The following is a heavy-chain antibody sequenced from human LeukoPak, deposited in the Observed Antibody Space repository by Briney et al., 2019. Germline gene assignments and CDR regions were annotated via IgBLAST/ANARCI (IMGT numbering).Heavy chain of an antibody. Sequence: SGGSLRLSCATSGFIFDDHGMSWVRQAPGKGLEWVSGISWNGGSTTYEDSVKGRFTISRDTAKNSVYLQMNSLRAEDTALYYCARDRGYSYGSNLDYWGQGILVSV. CDR3: ARDRGYSYGSNLDY. D-gene: IGHD5-18*01. V-gene: IGHV3-20*04. J-gene: IGHJ4*02. CDR1: GFIFDDHG. CDR2: ISWNGGST.